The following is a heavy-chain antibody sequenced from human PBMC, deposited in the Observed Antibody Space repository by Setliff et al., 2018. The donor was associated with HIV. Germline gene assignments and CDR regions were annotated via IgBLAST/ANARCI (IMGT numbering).Heavy chain of an antibody. CDR1: GFTFSSYA. Sequence: PGGSLRLSCAASGFTFSSYAMTWVRQAPGKGLEWVSSITGSGDSTYYANSVKGRFTISRDSSKSTLSLQMSSLRAEDTALYYCARDTAELLGLYYYYGMDVWGQGTTVTVSS. CDR2: ITGSGDST. CDR3: ARDTAELLGLYYYYGMDV. V-gene: IGHV3-23*01. J-gene: IGHJ6*02. D-gene: IGHD1-26*01.